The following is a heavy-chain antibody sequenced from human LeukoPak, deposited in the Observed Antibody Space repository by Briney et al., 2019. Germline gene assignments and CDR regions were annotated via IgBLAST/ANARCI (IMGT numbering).Heavy chain of an antibody. CDR2: IYYSGST. CDR3: ARTMNLYFQH. V-gene: IGHV4-39*07. J-gene: IGHJ1*01. Sequence: PSETLSLTCTVSGGSISTSNYYWGWVRQPPGKGLEWIGSIYYSGSTYYNPSLKSRVTISVDTSKNQFSLKLSSVTAADTAVYYCARTMNLYFQHWGQGTLVTVSS. CDR1: GGSISTSNYY. D-gene: IGHD3-22*01.